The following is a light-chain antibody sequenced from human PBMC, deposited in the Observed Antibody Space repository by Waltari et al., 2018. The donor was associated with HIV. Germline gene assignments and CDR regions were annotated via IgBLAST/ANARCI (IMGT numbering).Light chain of an antibody. CDR3: SSYTSSSTWV. CDR1: SSHVGGYNY. Sequence: HSALTQPASVSGSPGPSITISCTGTSSHVGGYNYVSWYQQHPGKAPQLMIYEVSNRPAGVSNRFSGSKSGNTASLTISGLQAEDEADYYCSSYTSSSTWVFGGGTKLTVL. V-gene: IGLV2-14*01. CDR2: EVS. J-gene: IGLJ3*02.